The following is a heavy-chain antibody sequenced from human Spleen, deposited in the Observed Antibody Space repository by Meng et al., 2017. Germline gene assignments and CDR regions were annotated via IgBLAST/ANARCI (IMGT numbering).Heavy chain of an antibody. V-gene: IGHV1-18*01. D-gene: IGHD2-2*01. CDR3: ARKAGNCISTTCYSLDY. J-gene: IGHJ4*02. CDR1: GYTFTSYG. Sequence: ASVKVSCKASGYTFTSYGITWVRQAPGQGLEWMGWLSVYNGNTNYAQKFQGRVTMTTDTSTSTGYMELRSLRSDDTAVYFCARKAGNCISTTCYSLDYWGQGTLVTVSS. CDR2: LSVYNGNT.